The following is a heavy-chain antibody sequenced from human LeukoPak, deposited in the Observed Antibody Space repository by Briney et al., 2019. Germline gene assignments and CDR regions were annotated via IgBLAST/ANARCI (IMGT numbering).Heavy chain of an antibody. Sequence: GGSLRLSCAASGFTFSSYSMNWVRQAPGKGLEWVSSISSSSSYIYYADSVKGRFTISRDNAKNSLYLQMNSLRAEDTVVYYCARVISSPTFYFDYWGQGTLVTVSS. D-gene: IGHD6-13*01. CDR3: ARVISSPTFYFDY. CDR2: ISSSSSYI. J-gene: IGHJ4*02. V-gene: IGHV3-21*01. CDR1: GFTFSSYS.